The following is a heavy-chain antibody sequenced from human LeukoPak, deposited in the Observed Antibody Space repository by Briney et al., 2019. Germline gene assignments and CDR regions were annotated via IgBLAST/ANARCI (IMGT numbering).Heavy chain of an antibody. V-gene: IGHV4-4*07. CDR2: IYTSGNT. Sequence: PSETLSLTCTVSGGSISIYYWNWIRQPAGKGLEWIGRIYTSGNTNYSPSLKGRVTMSVDTSNNHLSLNLSSVTAADTAVYYCARDGGGTGRPFDYWGQGTLVTVSS. CDR1: GGSISIYY. CDR3: ARDGGGTGRPFDY. D-gene: IGHD1-26*01. J-gene: IGHJ4*02.